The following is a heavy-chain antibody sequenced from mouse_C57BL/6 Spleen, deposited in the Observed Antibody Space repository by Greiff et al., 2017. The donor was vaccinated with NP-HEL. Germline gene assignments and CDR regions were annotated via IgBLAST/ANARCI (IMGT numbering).Heavy chain of an antibody. CDR1: GFTFSDYY. Sequence: DVKLVESEGGLVQPGSSMKLSCTASGFTFSDYYMAWVRQVPEKGLEWVANINYDGSSTYYLDSLKSRFIISRDNAKNILYLQMSSLKSEDTATYYCARYYGYFDVWGTGTTVTVSS. V-gene: IGHV5-16*01. CDR3: ARYYGYFDV. J-gene: IGHJ1*03. CDR2: INYDGSST.